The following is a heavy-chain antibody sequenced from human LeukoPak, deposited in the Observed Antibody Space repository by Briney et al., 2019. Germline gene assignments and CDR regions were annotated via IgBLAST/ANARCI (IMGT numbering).Heavy chain of an antibody. J-gene: IGHJ4*02. D-gene: IGHD2-2*02. Sequence: GGSLRLSCAASGFTFSSYAMHWVRQAPGKGLEYVSAISSNGGSTYYANSVKGRFTISRGNSKNTLYLQMGSLRAEDMAVYYCARDREGCSSTSCYNFDYWGQGTLVTVSS. CDR3: ARDREGCSSTSCYNFDY. CDR2: ISSNGGST. CDR1: GFTFSSYA. V-gene: IGHV3-64*01.